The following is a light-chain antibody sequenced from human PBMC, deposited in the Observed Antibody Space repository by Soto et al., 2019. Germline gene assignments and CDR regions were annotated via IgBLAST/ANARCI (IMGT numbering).Light chain of an antibody. CDR3: SSYTSSSTSVV. Sequence: QSALTQPASVSGSPGQWITISCTGTSSDIGGYNYVSWYQQHPGKAPKLMIYDVSNRPSGVSNRFSGSKSGNTASLTISGLQAEDEADYYCSSYTSSSTSVVFGGGTKLTVL. CDR1: SSDIGGYNY. V-gene: IGLV2-14*03. J-gene: IGLJ2*01. CDR2: DVS.